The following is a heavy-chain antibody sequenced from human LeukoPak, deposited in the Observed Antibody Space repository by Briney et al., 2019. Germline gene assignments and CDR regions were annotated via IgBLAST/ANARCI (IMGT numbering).Heavy chain of an antibody. CDR3: AREKPYSSGWVTEP. CDR1: GYTFTSYD. V-gene: IGHV1-18*01. Sequence: GASVKVSCKASGYTFTSYDINWVRQAPGQGLEWMGWISAYNGNTNYAQKLQGRVTMTTDTSTSTAYMELRSLRSDDTAVYYCAREKPYSSGWVTEPWGQGTLVTVSS. D-gene: IGHD6-19*01. CDR2: ISAYNGNT. J-gene: IGHJ5*02.